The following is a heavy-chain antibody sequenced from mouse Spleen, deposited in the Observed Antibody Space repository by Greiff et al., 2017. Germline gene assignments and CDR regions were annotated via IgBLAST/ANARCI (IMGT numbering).Heavy chain of an antibody. CDR2: IWGGGST. CDR3: ASSSYERGYYAMDY. CDR1: GFSLTSYG. Sequence: VKVVESGPGLVAPSQSLSITCTVSGFSLTSYGVAWVRQSPGKGLEWLGVIWGGGSTNYNSALIYRLSISKDNSKSQVFLKRNSLQSDDTASDYCASSSYERGYYAMDYWGQGTSVTVSS. V-gene: IGHV2-6*01. D-gene: IGHD1-1*01. J-gene: IGHJ4*01.